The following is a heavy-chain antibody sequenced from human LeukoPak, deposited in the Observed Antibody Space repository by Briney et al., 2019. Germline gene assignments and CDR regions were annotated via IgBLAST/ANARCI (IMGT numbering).Heavy chain of an antibody. D-gene: IGHD3-22*01. CDR3: ARESYGDSSGYNDY. J-gene: IGHJ4*02. Sequence: ASVKVSCKASGYTFSTSGISWVRQAPGQGLEWMGWISAYNGITNYPQKFQGRVTMTTDTSTNTAYMELRSLRSDDTAVYYCARESYGDSSGYNDYWGQGTLVTVSS. CDR1: GYTFSTSG. CDR2: ISAYNGIT. V-gene: IGHV1-18*01.